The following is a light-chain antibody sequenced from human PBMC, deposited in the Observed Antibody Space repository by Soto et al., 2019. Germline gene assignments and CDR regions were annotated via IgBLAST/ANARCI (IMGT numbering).Light chain of an antibody. CDR2: AAS. CDR3: QQKRT. CDR1: QSISSY. V-gene: IGKV1-39*01. Sequence: DIQMTQSPSSLSASVGGRVTITCRASQSISSYLNWYQQKPGKAPKLLIYAASSLQSGVPSRFSGSGSGTDFTLTISSLQPEDFATYYCQQKRTFGPGTKVDIK. J-gene: IGKJ3*01.